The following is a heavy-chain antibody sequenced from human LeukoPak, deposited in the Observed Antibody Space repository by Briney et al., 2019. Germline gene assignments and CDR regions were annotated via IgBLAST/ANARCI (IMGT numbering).Heavy chain of an antibody. J-gene: IGHJ4*02. CDR3: ARFPDY. Sequence: GGSLRLSCAASGFTFSSYAMHWVRQAPGKGLEWVAVISYDGSNKYYADSVKGRFTISRDNSKNTLYLQMNSLRAEDTAVYYCARFPDYWGQGTLVTVSS. CDR1: GFTFSSYA. CDR2: ISYDGSNK. V-gene: IGHV3-30-3*01.